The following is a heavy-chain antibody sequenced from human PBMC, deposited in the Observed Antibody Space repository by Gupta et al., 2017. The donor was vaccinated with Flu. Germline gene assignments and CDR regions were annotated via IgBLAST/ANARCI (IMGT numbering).Heavy chain of an antibody. CDR1: GFTFSRYA. V-gene: IGHV3-23*04. J-gene: IGHJ6*02. Sequence: EVLLEASGGALVQPGGSLRLSCAASGFTFSRYAMSWVRQAPGKGLGGVSVISGYGSVTYYADSVKGRFTISRDNSKNTLYVQMNSLRVEDTAVYYCAKLEGCDSYYGMDVWGQGTTVTVSS. D-gene: IGHD3-3*01. CDR2: ISGYGSVT. CDR3: AKLEGCDSYYGMDV.